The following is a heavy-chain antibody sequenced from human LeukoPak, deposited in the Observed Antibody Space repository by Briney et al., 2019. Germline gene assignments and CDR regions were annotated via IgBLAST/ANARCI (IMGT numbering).Heavy chain of an antibody. CDR2: ISYDGSNK. CDR1: GFRFSSYG. V-gene: IGHV3-30*18. D-gene: IGHD3-3*01. Sequence: PGGSLRLSCAASGFRFSSYGMHWVRQAPGKGLEWVAVISYDGSNKYYVDSVKGRFTISRDNSKNTLYLQMNSLRGEDTAVYYCAKDRGEVFGVVIIYYGMDVWSQGTTVTVSS. CDR3: AKDRGEVFGVVIIYYGMDV. J-gene: IGHJ6*02.